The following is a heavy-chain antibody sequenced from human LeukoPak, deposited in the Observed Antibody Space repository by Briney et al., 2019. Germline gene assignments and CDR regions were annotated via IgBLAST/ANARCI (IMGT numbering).Heavy chain of an antibody. V-gene: IGHV3-20*04. D-gene: IGHD4-17*01. CDR2: INWNGGST. Sequence: GGSLRLSCAASGFTFDDYGMSWVRQAPGKGLEWVSGINWNGGSTGYADSVKGRFTISRDNSKNTLYLQMDSLRAEDTAVYYCATPPTVTRNYWGQGTLVTVSS. CDR3: ATPPTVTRNY. CDR1: GFTFDDYG. J-gene: IGHJ4*02.